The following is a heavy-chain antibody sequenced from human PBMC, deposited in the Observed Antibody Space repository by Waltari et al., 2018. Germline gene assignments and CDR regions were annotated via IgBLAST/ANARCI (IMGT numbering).Heavy chain of an antibody. CDR3: ARDXVTLFGVVIAXGNYFDY. V-gene: IGHV1-18*01. CDR2: SSGYGGDE. D-gene: IGHD3-3*01. Sequence: QVQMVQSGAEVKKPGXSVRVSCKASXYTFTXFGLNXVRQAXGQGLEWRGWSSGYGGDEKLAQKVXGRLTMTTXASTXTAXMEXXXLXSDDTVVXXXARDXVTLFGVVIAXGNYFDYXGQGTLLTVXS. CDR1: XYTFTXFG. J-gene: IGHJ4*02.